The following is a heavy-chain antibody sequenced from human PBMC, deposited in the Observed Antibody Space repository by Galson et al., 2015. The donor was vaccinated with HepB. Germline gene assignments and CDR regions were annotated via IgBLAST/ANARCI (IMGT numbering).Heavy chain of an antibody. V-gene: IGHV3-23*01. CDR1: GFTFSSYA. D-gene: IGHD4-17*01. CDR3: AKGTTVTNYYYYYYMDV. J-gene: IGHJ6*03. CDR2: ITGSGGST. Sequence: SLRLSCAASGFTFSSYAMCWVRQAPGKGLEWVSAITGSGGSTYYADSVKGRFTISRDNSKNTLYLQMNSLRADDTAVFYCAKGTTVTNYYYYYYMDVWGKGTRVTVSS.